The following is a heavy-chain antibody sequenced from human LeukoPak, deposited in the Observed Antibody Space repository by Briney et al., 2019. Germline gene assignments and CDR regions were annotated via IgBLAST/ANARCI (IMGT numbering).Heavy chain of an antibody. J-gene: IGHJ4*02. CDR2: INPSGGST. CDR3: ARDLSRSCYLHY. D-gene: IGHD2-15*01. CDR1: GYTFSTYY. Sequence: GASVKVSCKASGYTFSTYYMHWVRQAPGQGLEWMGIINPSGGSTSYAQKFQSRVTMTRDTSTSTVYMELSSLRSEDTAVYYCARDLSRSCYLHYWGQGTLVTVSS. V-gene: IGHV1-46*01.